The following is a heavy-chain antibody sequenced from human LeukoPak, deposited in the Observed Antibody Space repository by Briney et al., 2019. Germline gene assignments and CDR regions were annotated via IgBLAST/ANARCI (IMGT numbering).Heavy chain of an antibody. CDR3: ARGVDGDRRSDY. V-gene: IGHV1-18*01. J-gene: IGHJ4*02. CDR2: ISGYNGNT. CDR1: GYTFTSYG. Sequence: ASVKVSCKTSGYTFTSYGVSWVRQAPGQGLEWMGWISGYNGNTNYAQNYRGRVTMTTDTSTSTAYMELRSLRSDDTAVYYCARGVDGDRRSDYWGQGTLVTVSS. D-gene: IGHD4-17*01.